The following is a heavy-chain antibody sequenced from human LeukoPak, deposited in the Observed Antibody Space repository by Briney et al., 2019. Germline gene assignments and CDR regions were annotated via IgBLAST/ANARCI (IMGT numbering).Heavy chain of an antibody. CDR1: GYTYTNYG. Sequence: ASVKVSGKASGYTYTNYGISWVRQAPGQGLEWMGWISPYNGNTHYAQKFQGRVTMTTDTSTSTVYMELRSLRSDDTAVYYCAGLGYGANFIHYWGQGTLVTVSS. V-gene: IGHV1-18*01. J-gene: IGHJ4*02. CDR2: ISPYNGNT. D-gene: IGHD4-23*01. CDR3: AGLGYGANFIHY.